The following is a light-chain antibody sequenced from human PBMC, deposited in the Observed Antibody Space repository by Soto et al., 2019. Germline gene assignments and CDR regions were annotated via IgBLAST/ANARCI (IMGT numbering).Light chain of an antibody. Sequence: EIVLTQSPATLSLSPGERSTLSCVASQSVSTYLAWYQQKPGQAPRLLIYDASNRATGIPARFSGSGSGTDFTLTINSLEPEDSAVYYCQQRSNWPSITFGQGTRLEI. J-gene: IGKJ5*01. CDR2: DAS. CDR3: QQRSNWPSIT. CDR1: QSVSTY. V-gene: IGKV3-11*01.